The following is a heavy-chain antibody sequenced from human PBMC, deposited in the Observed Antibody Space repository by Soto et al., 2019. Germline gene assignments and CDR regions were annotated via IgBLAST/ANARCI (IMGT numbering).Heavy chain of an antibody. V-gene: IGHV3-23*01. CDR1: GFTFSSYA. CDR3: AKALQLGGRYFDWLLPIDY. Sequence: PGGSLRLSCADSGFTFSSYAMSWVRQAPGKGLEWVSGISGSGGITYYAESVKGRFTISRDNSKNTLYLQMNSLRAEDTAVYYCAKALQLGGRYFDWLLPIDYWGQGTLVTVSS. CDR2: ISGSGGIT. J-gene: IGHJ4*02. D-gene: IGHD3-9*01.